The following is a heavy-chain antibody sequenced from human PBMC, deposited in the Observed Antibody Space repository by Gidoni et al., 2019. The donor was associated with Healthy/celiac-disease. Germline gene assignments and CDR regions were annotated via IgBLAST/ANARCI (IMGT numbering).Heavy chain of an antibody. CDR3: ARGVYDFLRRYYYGMDV. Sequence: QVQLQESGPGLVKPSQTLSLAWTVHGGSISSGSSYWSWIRQPAGKGLEWIGRIYTSGSTNYNPSLKSRVTISVDTSKNQFSLKLSSVTAADTAVYYCARGVYDFLRRYYYGMDVWGQGTTVTVSS. J-gene: IGHJ6*02. CDR2: IYTSGST. CDR1: GGSISSGSSY. V-gene: IGHV4-61*02. D-gene: IGHD3-3*01.